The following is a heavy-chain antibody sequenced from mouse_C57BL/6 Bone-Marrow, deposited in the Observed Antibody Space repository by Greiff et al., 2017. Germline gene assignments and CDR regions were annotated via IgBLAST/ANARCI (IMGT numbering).Heavy chain of an antibody. CDR2: IWGVGST. CDR1: GFSLTSYG. Sequence: VQGVESGPGLVAPSQSLSITCTVSGFSLTSYGVDWVRQSPGKGLEWLGVIWGVGSTNYNSALKSRLSISKDNSKSQVFLKMNSLQTDDTAMYYCASFYPWFAYWGQGTLVTVSA. V-gene: IGHV2-6*01. D-gene: IGHD2-1*01. J-gene: IGHJ3*01. CDR3: ASFYPWFAY.